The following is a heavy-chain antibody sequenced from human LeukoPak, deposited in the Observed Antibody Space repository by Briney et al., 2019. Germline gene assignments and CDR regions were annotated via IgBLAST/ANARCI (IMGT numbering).Heavy chain of an antibody. CDR1: GFTVNSNY. D-gene: IGHD6-13*01. V-gene: IGHV3-23*01. CDR2: ISGSGDTT. Sequence: GGSLRLSCAASGFTVNSNYINWVRQAPGKGLEWVSAISGSGDTTYYADSVKGRFTISRDNSKNMLYLQVNSLRAEDTAVYYCAKVRSNLDYSSSWYDFDYWGQGTLVTVSS. J-gene: IGHJ4*02. CDR3: AKVRSNLDYSSSWYDFDY.